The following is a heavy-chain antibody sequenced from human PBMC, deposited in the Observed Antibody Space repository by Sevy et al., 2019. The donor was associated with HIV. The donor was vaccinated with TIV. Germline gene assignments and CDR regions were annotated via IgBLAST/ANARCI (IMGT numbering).Heavy chain of an antibody. J-gene: IGHJ6*02. Sequence: SETLSLTCTVSGGSISSYYWSWIRQPAGKGLEWIGRIYTSGSTNYNPSLKSRVTMSVDTSKNQFSLKPSSVTAADTAVYYCAGSTGYCSSTSCPYYYYYGMDVWGQGTTVTVSS. CDR1: GGSISSYY. CDR3: AGSTGYCSSTSCPYYYYYGMDV. D-gene: IGHD2-2*01. V-gene: IGHV4-4*07. CDR2: IYTSGST.